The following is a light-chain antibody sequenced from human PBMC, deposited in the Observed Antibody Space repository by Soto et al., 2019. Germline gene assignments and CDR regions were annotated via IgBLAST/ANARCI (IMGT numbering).Light chain of an antibody. CDR1: QGISTY. CDR2: AAS. J-gene: IGKJ2*01. Sequence: DIQMTQSPSSLSASVGDRVTITCRASQGISTYLIWYQQRHGEAPKLLIYAASYLVSGVPSRFSGCGSGTDFTLTISSLQPEDFATYYCQQSYKTPYTFGQGTKLETK. V-gene: IGKV1-39*01. CDR3: QQSYKTPYT.